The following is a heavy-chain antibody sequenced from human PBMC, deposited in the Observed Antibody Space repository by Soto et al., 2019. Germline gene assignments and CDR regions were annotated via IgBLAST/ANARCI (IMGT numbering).Heavy chain of an antibody. CDR3: ARETYSFNDY. J-gene: IGHJ4*02. D-gene: IGHD4-4*01. V-gene: IGHV3-74*01. CDR2: INPDGGST. Sequence: EVQLVESGGGLVLPGGSLRLSCAASGFTFSGYWMHWVRQAPGEGLVWVSRINPDGGSTNHADSVKGRFTISRDNAKNTLFLQMNGLRAEDTAVYYCARETYSFNDYWGRGTLVTVSS. CDR1: GFTFSGYW.